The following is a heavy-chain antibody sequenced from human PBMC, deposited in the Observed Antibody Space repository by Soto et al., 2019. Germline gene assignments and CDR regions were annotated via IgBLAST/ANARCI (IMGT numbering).Heavy chain of an antibody. CDR2: TYYRSKWYN. CDR1: GDSVSSNSAA. V-gene: IGHV6-1*01. J-gene: IGHJ4*02. CDR3: ARTIILMYYDFWSGYSTFDY. Sequence: PSQTLSLTCAISGDSVSSNSAAWNWIRQSPSRGLEWLGRTYYRSKWYNDYAVSVKSRITINPDTSKNQFSLQLNSVTPEDTAVYYCARTIILMYYDFWSGYSTFDYWSQGTLVTVSS. D-gene: IGHD3-3*01.